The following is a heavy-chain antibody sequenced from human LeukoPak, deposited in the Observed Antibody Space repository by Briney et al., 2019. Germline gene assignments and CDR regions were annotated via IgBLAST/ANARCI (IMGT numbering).Heavy chain of an antibody. CDR2: MNPNSGNT. V-gene: IGHV1-8*03. J-gene: IGHJ5*02. D-gene: IGHD2-2*01. CDR1: GYTFTSYA. Sequence: APVKVSCKASGYTFTSYAMNWVRQAPGQGLEWMGWMNPNSGNTGYAQKFQGRVTITRNTSISTAYMELSSLRSEDTAVYYCARSQSLKGYCRSTSCYFYWFDPWGQGTLVTVSS. CDR3: ARSQSLKGYCRSTSCYFYWFDP.